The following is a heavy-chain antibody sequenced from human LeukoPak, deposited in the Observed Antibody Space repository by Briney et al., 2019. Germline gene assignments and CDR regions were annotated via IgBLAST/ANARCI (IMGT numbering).Heavy chain of an antibody. J-gene: IGHJ5*02. D-gene: IGHD6-19*01. CDR3: ARGRVATIFGIAVAGRSRRNNWFDP. CDR2: INHSGST. V-gene: IGHV4-34*01. CDR1: GGSFSGYY. Sequence: SETLSLTCAVYGGSFSGYYWSWIRQPPGKGLEWIGEINHSGSTNYNPSLKSRVTISVDTSKNQFSLKLSSVTAADTAVYYCARGRVATIFGIAVAGRSRRNNWFDPWGQGTLVTVSS.